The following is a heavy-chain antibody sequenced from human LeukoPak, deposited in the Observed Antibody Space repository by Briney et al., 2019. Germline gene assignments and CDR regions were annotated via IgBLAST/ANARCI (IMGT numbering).Heavy chain of an antibody. J-gene: IGHJ4*02. D-gene: IGHD2-15*01. V-gene: IGHV1-69*13. CDR2: IIPIFGTA. CDR1: GGTFSSYA. CDR3: ARGYCSGGSCPFDY. Sequence: SVKVSCKASGGTFSSYAIRWVRQAPGQGLEWMGGIIPIFGTANYAQKFQGRVTIPADECPSPAYMELSSLTSEDTAVYYCARGYCSGGSCPFDYWRQGTLVTVPS.